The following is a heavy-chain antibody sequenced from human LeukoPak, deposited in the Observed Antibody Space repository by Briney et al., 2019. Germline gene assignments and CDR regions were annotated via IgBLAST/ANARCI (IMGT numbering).Heavy chain of an antibody. J-gene: IGHJ4*02. V-gene: IGHV4-30-4*08. CDR3: ARAGIAAAGTFTYFDY. Sequence: PSETLSLTCTVSGGSISSYYWSWIRQPPGKGLEWIGYIYYSGSTYYNPSLKSRVTISVDTSKNQFSLKLSSVTAADTAVYYCARAGIAAAGTFTYFDYWGQGTLVTVSS. CDR2: IYYSGST. CDR1: GGSISSYY. D-gene: IGHD6-13*01.